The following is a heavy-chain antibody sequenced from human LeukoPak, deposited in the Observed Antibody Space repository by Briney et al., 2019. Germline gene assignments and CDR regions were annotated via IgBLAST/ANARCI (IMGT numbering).Heavy chain of an antibody. D-gene: IGHD5-18*01. CDR2: ISAYNGNT. J-gene: IGHJ4*02. V-gene: IGHV1-18*01. Sequence: ASVKVSCKASGYAFSSYGISWVRPAPGQGLEWMGWISAYNGNTNYAQKLQGRVTMTTDTSTSTAYMALRSVRSDDTAVYYCARDYGGYGYFDYWGQGTLVTVSS. CDR3: ARDYGGYGYFDY. CDR1: GYAFSSYG.